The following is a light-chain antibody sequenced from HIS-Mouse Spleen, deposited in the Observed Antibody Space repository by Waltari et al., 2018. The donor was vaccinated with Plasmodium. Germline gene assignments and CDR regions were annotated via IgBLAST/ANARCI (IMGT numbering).Light chain of an antibody. V-gene: IGLV2-23*01. CDR3: CSYAGSSTWV. CDR1: SSDVGSDNL. Sequence: QSALTQPASVSGSPGQSITISCTGTSSDVGSDNLVSWYPQHPGKAPKLMIYEGSTRPAGLSNRFSGCKSGNTAFLTSAGLQAEDEADYYCCSYAGSSTWVFGGGTKLTVL. CDR2: EGS. J-gene: IGLJ3*02.